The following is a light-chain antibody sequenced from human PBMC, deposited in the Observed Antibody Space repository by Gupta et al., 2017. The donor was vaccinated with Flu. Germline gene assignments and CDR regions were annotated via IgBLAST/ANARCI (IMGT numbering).Light chain of an antibody. CDR3: SSYTSSNTPVL. V-gene: IGLV2-14*01. Sequence: QSALTQPASVSGPPGQSITISCTGTSSDVGGYNYVSWYQQYPGKAPKLMIYEVSNRPSGVSNRFSGSKSGNTASLTISGLQAEDEADYYCSSYTSSNTPVLFGGGTKLTVL. CDR1: SSDVGGYNY. CDR2: EVS. J-gene: IGLJ2*01.